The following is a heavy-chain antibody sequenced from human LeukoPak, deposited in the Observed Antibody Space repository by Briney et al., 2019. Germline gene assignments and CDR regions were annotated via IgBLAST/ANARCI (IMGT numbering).Heavy chain of an antibody. CDR3: ARGRPGIAAAGQFDY. V-gene: IGHV4-59*01. D-gene: IGHD6-13*01. Sequence: PSETLSLTCTVSGGSISSYYWSWIRQPPGKGLEWIGYIYYSGSTNYNPSLKSRVTISVDTSKNQFSLKLSSVTAADTAVYYCARGRPGIAAAGQFDYWGQGTLVTVSS. CDR1: GGSISSYY. CDR2: IYYSGST. J-gene: IGHJ4*02.